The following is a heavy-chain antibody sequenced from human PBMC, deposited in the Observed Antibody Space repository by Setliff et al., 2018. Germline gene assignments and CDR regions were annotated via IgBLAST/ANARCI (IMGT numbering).Heavy chain of an antibody. V-gene: IGHV4-4*07. CDR3: ARERYFDWFFED. CDR1: GGSISGYY. CDR2: IYHSGST. Sequence: SETLSLTCTVSGGSISGYYWSCIRQPAGKVLEWIVSIYHSGSTYYNPSLKIRVTISIDTSKNQFSLKLTSMTAADTAVYYCARERYFDWFFEDWGHGTLVTVSS. J-gene: IGHJ4*01. D-gene: IGHD3-9*01.